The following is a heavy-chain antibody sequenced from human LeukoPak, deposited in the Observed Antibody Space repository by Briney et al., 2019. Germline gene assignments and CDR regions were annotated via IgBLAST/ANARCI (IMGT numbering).Heavy chain of an antibody. Sequence: ASVKVSCKASGYTFTSYYMHWVRQAPGQGLEWMGIINPSGGSTSYAQKFQGRVTMTRDTSTSTVYMELSSLRSEDTAVYYCARSYCSSTSCYPSKGHNWFDPWGQGTLVTVSS. CDR3: ARSYCSSTSCYPSKGHNWFDP. J-gene: IGHJ5*02. CDR1: GYTFTSYY. D-gene: IGHD2-2*01. CDR2: INPSGGST. V-gene: IGHV1-46*01.